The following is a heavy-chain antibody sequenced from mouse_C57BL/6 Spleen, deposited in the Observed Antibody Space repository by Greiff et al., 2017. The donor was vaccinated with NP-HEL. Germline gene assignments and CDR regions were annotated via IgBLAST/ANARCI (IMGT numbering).Heavy chain of an antibody. D-gene: IGHD1-1*01. CDR3: AIWGAVVAYYYAMDY. V-gene: IGHV1-53*01. Sequence: VQLQQPGTELVKPGASVKLSCKASGYTFTSYWMHWVKQRPGQGLEWIGNINPSNGGTNYNEKFKSKATLTVDKSSSTAYMQLSSLTSEDSAVYYCAIWGAVVAYYYAMDYWGQGTSVTVSS. CDR1: GYTFTSYW. J-gene: IGHJ4*01. CDR2: INPSNGGT.